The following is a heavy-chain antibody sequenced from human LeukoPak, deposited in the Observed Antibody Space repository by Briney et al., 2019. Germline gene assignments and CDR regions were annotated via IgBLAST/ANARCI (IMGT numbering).Heavy chain of an antibody. CDR2: INEDGSEK. CDR3: ARDPFSRGFGAFDV. D-gene: IGHD2-2*01. CDR1: GFTFITFW. J-gene: IGHJ3*01. Sequence: GGSLRLYCAASGFTFITFWMTWVRQAPGKGLEWVANINEDGSEKVYLDSLKGRITVSRDNAKNTVHLQMDSLRVEDTALYYCARDPFSRGFGAFDVWGQGTMVTVSS. V-gene: IGHV3-7*04.